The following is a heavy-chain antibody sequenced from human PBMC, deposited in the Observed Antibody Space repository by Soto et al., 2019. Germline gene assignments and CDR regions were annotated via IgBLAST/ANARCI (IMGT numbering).Heavy chain of an antibody. CDR1: GFTFSSYG. Sequence: QVELVESGGGVVQPGRSLRLSCAASGFTFSSYGMHWVRQAPGKGLDWVAVIWYDGSDKYYADSVKGRFTISRDNSRNTLYLQINSLRDEDTAVYYCARAAAGNSPFDYWGQGTLVTDS. V-gene: IGHV3-33*01. J-gene: IGHJ4*02. D-gene: IGHD6-13*01. CDR3: ARAAAGNSPFDY. CDR2: IWYDGSDK.